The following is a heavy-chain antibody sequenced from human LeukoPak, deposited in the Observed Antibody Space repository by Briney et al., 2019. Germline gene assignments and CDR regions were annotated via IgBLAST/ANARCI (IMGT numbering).Heavy chain of an antibody. V-gene: IGHV4-59*01. CDR2: IYYSGST. CDR3: ARVPSKISY. D-gene: IGHD3-3*01. CDR1: GGSLSSYY. J-gene: IGHJ4*02. Sequence: SETLSLTCTVSGGSLSSYYWSWIRQLPGKGLEWIGYIYYSGSTNYNPSLKSRVTISVDTSKNQFSLKLSSVTAADTAVYYCARVPSKISYWGQGTLVTVSS.